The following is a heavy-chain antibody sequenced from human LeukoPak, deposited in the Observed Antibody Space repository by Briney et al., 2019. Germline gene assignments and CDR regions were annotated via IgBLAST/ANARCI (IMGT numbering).Heavy chain of an antibody. D-gene: IGHD5-12*01. CDR3: AREEWNLQYSGYDWTYYFDY. CDR2: IIHIFGTA. Sequence: SVKVSCKASGGTFSSYAISWVRQAPGQGLEWMGGIIHIFGTANYAQKFQGRVTITADKSTSTAYMELSSLRSEDTAVYYCAREEWNLQYSGYDWTYYFDYWGQGTLVTVSS. V-gene: IGHV1-69*06. CDR1: GGTFSSYA. J-gene: IGHJ4*02.